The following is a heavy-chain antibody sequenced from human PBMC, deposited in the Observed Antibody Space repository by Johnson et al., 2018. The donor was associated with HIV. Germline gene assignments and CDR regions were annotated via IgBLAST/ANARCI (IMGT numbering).Heavy chain of an antibody. J-gene: IGHJ3*02. Sequence: VQLVESGGGLIQPGGSLRLSCVASGFTVSTNYMTWVRQAPGKGLEWVSLIYTGGSTYYADSVKGRFTISRDNSKNTLYLQMNSLRAEDTAVYYCAKEGITMEVDIWGQGTMVTVSS. V-gene: IGHV3-53*01. CDR3: AKEGITMEVDI. CDR1: GFTVSTNY. D-gene: IGHD3-10*01. CDR2: IYTGGST.